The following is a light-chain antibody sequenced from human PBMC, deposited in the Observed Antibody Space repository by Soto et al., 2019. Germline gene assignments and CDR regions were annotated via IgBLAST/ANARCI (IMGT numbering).Light chain of an antibody. J-gene: IGKJ1*01. V-gene: IGKV1-39*01. CDR1: QSISSY. Sequence: DIQMTQSPSSLSASVGDRVTITCRASQSISSYLNWYQQKPGKAPKLLIYAASSLQSGVPSRFSGSGSGTDFTLTISSLRPEDFATYYCQLSATFCQGTKVEIK. CDR2: AAS. CDR3: QLSAT.